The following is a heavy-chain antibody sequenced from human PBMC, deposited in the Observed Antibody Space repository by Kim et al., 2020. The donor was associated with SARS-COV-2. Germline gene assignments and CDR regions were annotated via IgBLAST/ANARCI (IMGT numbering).Heavy chain of an antibody. J-gene: IGHJ6*02. Sequence: GGSLRLSCAASGFTFSSFGMHWVRQAPGKGLEWVAMISNDGNKKKYADSMKDQFSISRDNSKNTVHLQMNSLRIEDTAVYYCARDGVWGDFYGMEVWGQG. V-gene: IGHV3-30*03. D-gene: IGHD3-16*01. CDR2: ISNDGNKK. CDR1: GFTFSSFG. CDR3: ARDGVWGDFYGMEV.